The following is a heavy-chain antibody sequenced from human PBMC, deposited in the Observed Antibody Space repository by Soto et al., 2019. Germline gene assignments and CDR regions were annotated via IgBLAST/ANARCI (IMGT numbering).Heavy chain of an antibody. V-gene: IGHV3-48*02. CDR1: GFTFSLYS. CDR2: ISRSSTGI. J-gene: IGHJ6*02. Sequence: EVQLVESGGGLVQPGGSLRLSCAASGFTFSLYSMSWVRQAPGKGLEWVSYISRSSTGIHYADSVKGGFTISRDDATKTMHLQMNSLRDGDTAVYYCARAVTWGLDVWGQGNTVSISS. D-gene: IGHD3-10*01. CDR3: ARAVTWGLDV.